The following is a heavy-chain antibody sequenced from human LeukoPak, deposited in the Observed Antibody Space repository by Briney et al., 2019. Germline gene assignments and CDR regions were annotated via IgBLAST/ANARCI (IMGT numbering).Heavy chain of an antibody. CDR1: GFTFSSYA. CDR2: ISGSGTST. D-gene: IGHD6-6*01. CDR3: AKDSTSRQDYYFDY. J-gene: IGHJ4*02. V-gene: IGHV3-23*01. Sequence: GGSLRPSCAASGFTFSSYAMSWVRQAPGKGLEWVSGISGSGTSTYYADSVKGRFTISRDNSKNTLYLQMNSLRAEDTAVYYCAKDSTSRQDYYFDYWGQGTLVTVSS.